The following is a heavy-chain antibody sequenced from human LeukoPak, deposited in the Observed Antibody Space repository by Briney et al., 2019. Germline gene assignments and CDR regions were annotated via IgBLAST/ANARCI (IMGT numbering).Heavy chain of an antibody. CDR2: IYYSGST. Sequence: PSETLSLTCTVSGGSISSYYWSWIRQPPGKGLEWIGYIYYSGSTNCNPSLKSRVTISVDTSKNQFSLKLSSVTAADTAVYYCAGGQYSSSWPTLDYWGQGTLVTVSS. J-gene: IGHJ4*02. CDR3: AGGQYSSSWPTLDY. V-gene: IGHV4-59*01. D-gene: IGHD6-13*01. CDR1: GGSISSYY.